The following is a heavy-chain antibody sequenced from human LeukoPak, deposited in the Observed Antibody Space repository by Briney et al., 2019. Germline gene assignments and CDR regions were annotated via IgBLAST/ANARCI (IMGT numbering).Heavy chain of an antibody. D-gene: IGHD3-22*01. J-gene: IGHJ4*02. Sequence: PGGSLRLSCAASGFTFSSYEMNWVRQAPGKGLEWVAVISYDGSNKYYADSVKGRFTISRDNSKNTLYLQMNSLRAEDTAVYYCARGPIWYDSSGYYPPTGYWGQGTLVTVSS. CDR3: ARGPIWYDSSGYYPPTGY. CDR1: GFTFSSYE. V-gene: IGHV3-30-3*01. CDR2: ISYDGSNK.